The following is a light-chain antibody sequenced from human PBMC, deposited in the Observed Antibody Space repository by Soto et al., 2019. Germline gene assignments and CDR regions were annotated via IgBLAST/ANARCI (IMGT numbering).Light chain of an antibody. CDR1: SSNIGARFA. CDR2: DDT. CDR3: QSYDSSLGGLVV. J-gene: IGLJ7*01. Sequence: QSALTQPPSVSGAPGQRVTISCTGTSSNIGARFAVHWYQQLPGMAPKLLVFDDTSRPTGVPDRFSGSKSGTSASLTIAGLQAEDEAEYFCQSYDSSLGGLVVFGGGTQLTVL. V-gene: IGLV1-40*01.